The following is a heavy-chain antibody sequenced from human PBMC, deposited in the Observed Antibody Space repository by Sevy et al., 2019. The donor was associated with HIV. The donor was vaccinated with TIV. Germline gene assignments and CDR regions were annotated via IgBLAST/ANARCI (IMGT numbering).Heavy chain of an antibody. CDR1: GFTFSNFG. Sequence: GGSLRLSCAASGFTFSNFGMSWVRQAPGKGLEWVSXISGSGGTTYYADSVKGRFTISRDNSKKTLYLQMNSLRAEDMALYYCAKGDTSTRYYYYGMDVWGQGTAVTVSS. J-gene: IGHJ6*02. V-gene: IGHV3-23*01. CDR3: AKGDTSTRYYYYGMDV. D-gene: IGHD2-2*01. CDR2: ISGSGGTT.